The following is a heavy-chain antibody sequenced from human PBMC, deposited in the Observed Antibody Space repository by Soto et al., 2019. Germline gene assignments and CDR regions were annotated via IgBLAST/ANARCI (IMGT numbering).Heavy chain of an antibody. Sequence: ASVKVSCKASGYTFTGYYMHWVRQAPGQGLEWMGWINPNSGGTNYAQKFQGWVTMTRDTSISTAYMELSRLRSDDTAVYYCARGGYCSSTSCYARWFDPWGQGTLVTVSS. V-gene: IGHV1-2*04. D-gene: IGHD2-2*01. J-gene: IGHJ5*02. CDR3: ARGGYCSSTSCYARWFDP. CDR1: GYTFTGYY. CDR2: INPNSGGT.